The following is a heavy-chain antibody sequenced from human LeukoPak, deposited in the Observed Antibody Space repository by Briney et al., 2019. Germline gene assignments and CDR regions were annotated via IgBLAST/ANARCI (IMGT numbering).Heavy chain of an antibody. V-gene: IGHV4-39*07. Sequence: KPSETLSLTCTVSGDSISSSRHSWGWIRQPPGKGLEWIGSISYSGSTYYNPSLKTRVTMSVDTSENQFSLRLTSVTAADTAVYYCARDREMATKYYYGMDVWGQGTTVTVSS. CDR3: ARDREMATKYYYGMDV. CDR2: ISYSGST. CDR1: GDSISSSRHS. D-gene: IGHD5-24*01. J-gene: IGHJ6*02.